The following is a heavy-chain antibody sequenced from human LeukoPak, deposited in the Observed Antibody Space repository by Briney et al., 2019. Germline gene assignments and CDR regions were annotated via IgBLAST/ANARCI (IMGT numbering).Heavy chain of an antibody. CDR1: GGSISSYY. CDR2: IYYSGST. D-gene: IGHD6-19*01. CDR3: ARVSQFGSSGWHPNYCYYYMDV. V-gene: IGHV4-59*01. Sequence: PSETLSLTCTVSGGSISSYYWSWLRQPPGKGLEWIGYIYYSGSTNYNPSLQSRVTISVDTSKNQFSLTLSSVTAADTALYYCARVSQFGSSGWHPNYCYYYMDVWGKGTTVTVSS. J-gene: IGHJ6*03.